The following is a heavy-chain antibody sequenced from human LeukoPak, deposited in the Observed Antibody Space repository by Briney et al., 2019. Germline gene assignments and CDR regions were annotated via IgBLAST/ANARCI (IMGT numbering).Heavy chain of an antibody. Sequence: ASVTVSCKASEYIFTGYYLHWVRQAPGQGLEWMGRINPNSGGTNYAQKFQGRVTMTRDTSISTAYMELSRLRSDDTAMYYCAYPPTQNDSSGYRDYWGQGTLVTASS. D-gene: IGHD3-22*01. V-gene: IGHV1-2*06. CDR1: EYIFTGYY. J-gene: IGHJ4*02. CDR3: AYPPTQNDSSGYRDY. CDR2: INPNSGGT.